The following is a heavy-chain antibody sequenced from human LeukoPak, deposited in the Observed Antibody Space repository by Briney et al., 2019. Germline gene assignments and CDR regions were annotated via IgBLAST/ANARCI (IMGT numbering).Heavy chain of an antibody. CDR2: NNDSGST. V-gene: IGHV4-34*01. D-gene: IGHD5-12*01. J-gene: IGHJ3*02. CDR3: ARQLYSGYDRGAFDI. CDR1: GGSFSGHY. Sequence: SETLSLTCGVYGGSFSGHYWTWIRQPPGKGLEWIGENNDSGSTNYNPSLESRVAMSVDTSKNHFSLRLNSVTAADTAVYYCARQLYSGYDRGAFDIWGQGIRVTVSS.